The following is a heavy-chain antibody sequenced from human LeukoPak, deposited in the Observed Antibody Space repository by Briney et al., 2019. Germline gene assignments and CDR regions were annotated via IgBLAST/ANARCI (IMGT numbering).Heavy chain of an antibody. D-gene: IGHD1-26*01. CDR1: GFTFCSYA. CDR3: AKLENSGSPPGFDY. V-gene: IGHV3-30*04. Sequence: GGSLRLSCSASGFTFCSYAMHWVRQAPGKGLEGVAVISYDGSNKYYAASVKGRFTISRDNSKNTLYLQMSSLRAEDTAVYYCAKLENSGSPPGFDYWGQGTLVTVSS. CDR2: ISYDGSNK. J-gene: IGHJ4*02.